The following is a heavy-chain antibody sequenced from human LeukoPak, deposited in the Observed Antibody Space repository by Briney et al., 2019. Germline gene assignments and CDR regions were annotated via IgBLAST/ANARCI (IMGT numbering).Heavy chain of an antibody. Sequence: SETLSLTCTVSGDSVRSYYWSWIRQPPGQGLEWLGHINDRGSNNYNPSLQGRVTISIDTSKNQFSLKVNSVTAADTAVYYCVRDSRYGSGWFEDGLDFWGQGTTVTVSS. J-gene: IGHJ6*02. CDR1: GDSVRSYY. CDR2: INDRGSN. D-gene: IGHD6-13*01. V-gene: IGHV4-59*02. CDR3: VRDSRYGSGWFEDGLDF.